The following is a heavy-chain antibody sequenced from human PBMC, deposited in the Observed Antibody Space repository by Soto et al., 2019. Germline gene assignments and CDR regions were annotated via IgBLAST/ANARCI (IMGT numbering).Heavy chain of an antibody. V-gene: IGHV1-8*01. Sequence: ASVKVSCKASGYTFTSYDINWVRQATGQGLEWMGWMNPNSGNTGYAQKFQGRVTMTRNTSISTAYMELSSLRSEDTAVYYCARVGAVAGEDYYYYGMDVWGQGPTVTVSS. CDR2: MNPNSGNT. CDR3: ARVGAVAGEDYYYYGMDV. D-gene: IGHD6-19*01. J-gene: IGHJ6*02. CDR1: GYTFTSYD.